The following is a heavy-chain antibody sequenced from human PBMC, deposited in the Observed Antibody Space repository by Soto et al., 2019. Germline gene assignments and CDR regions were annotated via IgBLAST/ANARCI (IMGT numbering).Heavy chain of an antibody. CDR2: ISGSGGST. J-gene: IGHJ4*02. CDR3: AKDPTELLYSSGWYLY. D-gene: IGHD6-19*01. Sequence: GGSLRLSCAASGFTFSSYAMSWVRQAPGKGLEWVSAISGSGGSTYYADSVKGRFTISRDNSKNTLYLQMNSLRAEDTAVYYCAKDPTELLYSSGWYLYWGQGTLVTVSS. V-gene: IGHV3-23*01. CDR1: GFTFSSYA.